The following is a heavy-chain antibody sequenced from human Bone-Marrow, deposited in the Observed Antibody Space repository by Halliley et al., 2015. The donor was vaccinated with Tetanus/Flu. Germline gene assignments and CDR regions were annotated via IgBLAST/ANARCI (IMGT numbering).Heavy chain of an antibody. J-gene: IGHJ4*02. D-gene: IGHD4-17*01. CDR3: ARVGGKYAVTHY. V-gene: IGHV4-59*01. Sequence: LRLSCTVAGDSTNSYYWSWLRQPPGKGLEWIGYIYYSGYTNYNPSLESRVSMSVDTSKKQFSLNLTSVTAADTAVYYCARVGGKYAVTHYWGQGTLVTVSS. CDR1: GDSTNSYY. CDR2: IYYSGYT.